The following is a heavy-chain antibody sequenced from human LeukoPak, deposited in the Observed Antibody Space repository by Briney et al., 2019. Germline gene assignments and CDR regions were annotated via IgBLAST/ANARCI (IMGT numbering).Heavy chain of an antibody. D-gene: IGHD2-15*01. V-gene: IGHV4-59*01. Sequence: SETLSLTCSVSGDSISSCYWSWIRQPPGKGLEWIGYIYYSGSTNYNPSLKSRVTISVDTSKNQFSLRLSSVTAADTAVYYCARATGWAPFDYWGQGTLVTVSS. CDR3: ARATGWAPFDY. CDR1: GDSISSCY. CDR2: IYYSGST. J-gene: IGHJ4*02.